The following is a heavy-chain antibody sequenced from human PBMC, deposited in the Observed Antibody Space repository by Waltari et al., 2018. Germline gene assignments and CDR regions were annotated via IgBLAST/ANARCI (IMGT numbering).Heavy chain of an antibody. Sequence: QVQLQESGPGLVKPSETLSLTCTVSGGSISSYYWSWIRQPPGKGLEWIGYIYYSGSTNYNPSLKSRVTISVDTSKNQFSLKLSSVTAADTAVYYCARGSIVVVPAAMKRDAFDIWGQGTMVTVSS. V-gene: IGHV4-59*01. D-gene: IGHD2-2*01. CDR2: IYYSGST. J-gene: IGHJ3*02. CDR1: GGSISSYY. CDR3: ARGSIVVVPAAMKRDAFDI.